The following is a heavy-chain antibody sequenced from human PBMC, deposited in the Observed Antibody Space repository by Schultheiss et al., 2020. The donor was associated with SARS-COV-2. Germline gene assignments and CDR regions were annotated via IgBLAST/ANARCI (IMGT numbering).Heavy chain of an antibody. CDR3: ARVGGYYIPRGFDY. CDR1: GGSVSSGSYY. Sequence: SETLSLTCTVSGGSVSSGSYYWSWIRQPPGKGLEWIGYIYYSGSTNYNPSLKSRVTISVDTSKNQFSLKLSSVTAADTAVYYCARVGGYYIPRGFDYWGQGTLVTVSS. CDR2: IYYSGST. D-gene: IGHD3-3*01. V-gene: IGHV4-61*01. J-gene: IGHJ4*02.